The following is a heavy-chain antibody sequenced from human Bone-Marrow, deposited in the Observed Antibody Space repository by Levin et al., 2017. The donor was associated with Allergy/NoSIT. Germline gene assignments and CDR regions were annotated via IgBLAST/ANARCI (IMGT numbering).Heavy chain of an antibody. D-gene: IGHD4-17*01. V-gene: IGHV3-66*01. CDR1: GFTVSSNY. J-gene: IGHJ3*02. CDR2: IYSGGST. Sequence: GGSLRLSCAASGFTVSSNYMSWVRQAPGKGLEWVSVIYSGGSTYYADSVKGRFTISRDNSKNTLYLQMNSLRAEDTAVYYCARDRDYGSKNLDIWGQGTMVTVSS. CDR3: ARDRDYGSKNLDI.